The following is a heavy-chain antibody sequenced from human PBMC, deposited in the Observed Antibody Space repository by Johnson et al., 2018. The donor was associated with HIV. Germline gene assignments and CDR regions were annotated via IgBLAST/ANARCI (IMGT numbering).Heavy chain of an antibody. D-gene: IGHD3-10*01. CDR2: IKQDGSEK. CDR3: ARGGLLWFGHPAD. CDR1: GFTFSSYG. Sequence: VQLVESGGGVVQPGGSLRLSCAASGFTFSSYGMHWVRQAPGKGLEWVANIKQDGSEKYCVDSVKGRFTISRDNAKNSLYLQMNSLRAEDTAVYYCARGGLLWFGHPADWGQGTMVTVSS. J-gene: IGHJ3*01. V-gene: IGHV3-7*01.